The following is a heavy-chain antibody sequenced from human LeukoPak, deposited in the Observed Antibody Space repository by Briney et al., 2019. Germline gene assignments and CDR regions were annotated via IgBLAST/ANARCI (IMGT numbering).Heavy chain of an antibody. Sequence: PGGSLRLSCAASGFTFSKYTMSWVRQAPGKGLEWISTINSNAGSTYYADSVKGRFTISRDNSKNTLYLQMNSLRAEDTAVYYCAKDRRELLTAVEAFDIWGKGTMVTVSS. CDR3: AKDRRELLTAVEAFDI. D-gene: IGHD1-26*01. CDR2: INSNAGST. J-gene: IGHJ3*02. CDR1: GFTFSKYT. V-gene: IGHV3-23*01.